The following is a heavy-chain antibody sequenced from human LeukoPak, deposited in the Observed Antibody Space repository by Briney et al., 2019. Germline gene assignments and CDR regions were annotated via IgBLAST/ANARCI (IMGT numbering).Heavy chain of an antibody. D-gene: IGHD3-16*02. CDR3: ARARGYDYVWGSYRPNYFDY. J-gene: IGHJ4*02. CDR1: GGSFSGYY. V-gene: IGHV4-34*01. Sequence: PSETLSLTCAVYGGSFSGYYRSWIRQPPGKGLEWIGEINHSGSTNYNPSLKSRVTISVDTSKNQFSLKLSSVTAADTAVYYCARARGYDYVWGSYRPNYFDYWGQGTLVTVSS. CDR2: INHSGST.